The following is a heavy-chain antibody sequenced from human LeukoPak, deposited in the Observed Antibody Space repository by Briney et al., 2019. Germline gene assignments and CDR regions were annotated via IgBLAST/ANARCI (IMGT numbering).Heavy chain of an antibody. CDR3: ARDPGATSSFIFDY. D-gene: IGHD1-26*01. V-gene: IGHV3-74*01. CDR2: IKSDGSST. J-gene: IGHJ4*02. Sequence: GGSLRLSCAASGFTFSSYWMHWVRQVPGKGLVWVSCIKSDGSSTNYADSVKGRFTISRDSAKNTLYLQMNSLRAEDTAVYYCARDPGATSSFIFDYWGQGTLVTVSS. CDR1: GFTFSSYW.